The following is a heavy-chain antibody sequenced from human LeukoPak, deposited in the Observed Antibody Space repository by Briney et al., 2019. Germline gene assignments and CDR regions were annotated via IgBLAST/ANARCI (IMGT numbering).Heavy chain of an antibody. D-gene: IGHD6-6*01. CDR2: INPNSGGT. V-gene: IGHV1-2*02. Sequence: ASVKVSCKASGYTFTGYYMHWVRQALGQGLEWMGWINPNSGGTNYAQKFQGRVTMTRDTSISTAYMELSRLRSDDTAVYYCARDPSIAARLRYYYGMDVWGQGTTVTVSS. CDR1: GYTFTGYY. CDR3: ARDPSIAARLRYYYGMDV. J-gene: IGHJ6*02.